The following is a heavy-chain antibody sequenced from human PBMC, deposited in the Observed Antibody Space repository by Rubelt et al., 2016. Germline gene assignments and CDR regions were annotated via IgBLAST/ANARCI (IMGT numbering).Heavy chain of an antibody. J-gene: IGHJ4*02. Sequence: QVQLQESGPGLVKPSETLSLTCTVSGGSISSYYWSWIRQPPGKGLEWIGYIYYSGSTNYNPSLKSRVSIPVDTSQSQFSRKLSSVTAADTAVDYCARHPRSGSLGYWGQGTLVTVSS. CDR1: GGSISSYY. D-gene: IGHD3-10*01. V-gene: IGHV4-59*08. CDR2: IYYSGST. CDR3: ARHPRSGSLGY.